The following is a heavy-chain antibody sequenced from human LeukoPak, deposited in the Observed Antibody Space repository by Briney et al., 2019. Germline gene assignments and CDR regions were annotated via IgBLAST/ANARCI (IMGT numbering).Heavy chain of an antibody. CDR1: GGSISSNSYY. V-gene: IGHV4-39*02. CDR3: ARDPGSLYYDSSGYFDY. D-gene: IGHD3-22*01. J-gene: IGHJ4*02. CDR2: IYYSGST. Sequence: PSETLSLTCAVSGGSISSNSYYWGWIRQPPGKGLEWIGSIYYSGSTYYNPSLKSRVTISVDTSKNQFSLKLSSVTAADTAVYYCARDPGSLYYDSSGYFDYWGQGTLVTVSS.